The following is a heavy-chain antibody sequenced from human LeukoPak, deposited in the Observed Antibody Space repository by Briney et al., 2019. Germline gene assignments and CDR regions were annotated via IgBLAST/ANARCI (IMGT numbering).Heavy chain of an antibody. V-gene: IGHV4-59*01. J-gene: IGHJ4*02. CDR3: ARWVGVTSYFDY. D-gene: IGHD1-26*01. CDR2: IYFSGST. Sequence: SETLSLTCTVSGGSISSYYWSWIRQPPGKGLEWIGYIYFSGSTNYNPSLKSRVTIIVDTSKNQFSLKLSSVTAADTAVYYCARWVGVTSYFDYWGQGTLVTASS. CDR1: GGSISSYY.